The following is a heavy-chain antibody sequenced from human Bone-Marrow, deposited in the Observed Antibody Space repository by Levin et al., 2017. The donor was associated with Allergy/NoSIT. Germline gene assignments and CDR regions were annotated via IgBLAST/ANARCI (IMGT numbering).Heavy chain of an antibody. CDR2: IIPMFRTP. CDR3: ARDGSRKGSWPYDAFEF. D-gene: IGHD6-13*01. CDR1: GGTLSRPA. Sequence: SVKVSCKAFGGTLSRPALSWVLHAPGPGLEWMGGIIPMFRTPTYAQQFQGRVTITADESTSTAYMELRGLRSQDTAVYYCARDGSRKGSWPYDAFEFWGQGTMVTVSS. J-gene: IGHJ3*01. V-gene: IGHV1-69*13.